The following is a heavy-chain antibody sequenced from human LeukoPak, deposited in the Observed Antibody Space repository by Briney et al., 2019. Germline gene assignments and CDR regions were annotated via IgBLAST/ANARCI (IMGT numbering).Heavy chain of an antibody. Sequence: GGSLRLSCAASGFTFSSYAMSWVRQAPGKGLEWVSYISSSGSTIYYADSVKGRFTISRDNAKNSLYLQMNSLRAEDTAVYYCARDPGHCSSTSCYGEFLFDYWGQGTLVTVSS. D-gene: IGHD2-2*01. CDR3: ARDPGHCSSTSCYGEFLFDY. CDR1: GFTFSSYA. CDR2: ISSSGSTI. J-gene: IGHJ4*02. V-gene: IGHV3-48*04.